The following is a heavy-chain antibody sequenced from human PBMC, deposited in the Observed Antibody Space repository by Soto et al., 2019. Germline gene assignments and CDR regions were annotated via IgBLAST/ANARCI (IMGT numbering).Heavy chain of an antibody. Sequence: QLQLQESGPGLVKPSETLSLTCTVSGGSISSSSYYWGWIRQPPGKGLEWIGSIYYSGSTYYNPSLKSRVTISVDTSKNQFSLKLSSVTAADTAVYYCARHSDLMVRGEAGQNWFDPWGQGTLVTVSS. CDR3: ARHSDLMVRGEAGQNWFDP. J-gene: IGHJ5*02. CDR1: GGSISSSSYY. CDR2: IYYSGST. V-gene: IGHV4-39*01. D-gene: IGHD3-10*01.